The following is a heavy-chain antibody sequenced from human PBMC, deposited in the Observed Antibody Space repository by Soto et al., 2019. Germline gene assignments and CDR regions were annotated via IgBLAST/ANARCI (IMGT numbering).Heavy chain of an antibody. V-gene: IGHV1-8*01. D-gene: IGHD3-10*01. J-gene: IGHJ6*02. Sequence: ASVKVSCKASGYTFTSYDINWVRQATGQGLEWMGWMNPNSGNTGYAQKFQGRVNMTRNTSISTAYMELSSLRSEDTAVYYCARVFGSGSYYSGYYYYGMDVWGQGTTVTVSS. CDR1: GYTFTSYD. CDR2: MNPNSGNT. CDR3: ARVFGSGSYYSGYYYYGMDV.